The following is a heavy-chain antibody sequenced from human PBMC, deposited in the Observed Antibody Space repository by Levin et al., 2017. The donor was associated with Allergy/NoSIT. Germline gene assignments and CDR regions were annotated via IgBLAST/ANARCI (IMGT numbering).Heavy chain of an antibody. D-gene: IGHD4-23*01. V-gene: IGHV3-30*18. J-gene: IGHJ5*02. CDR3: AKDLSNSGISP. CDR2: ISYDGSNK. CDR1: GFTFSSYG. Sequence: GGSLRLSCAASGFTFSSYGMHWVRQAPGKGLEWVAVISYDGSNKYYADSVKGRFTISRDNSKNTLYLQMNSLRAEDTAVYYCAKDLSNSGISPWGQGTLVTVSS.